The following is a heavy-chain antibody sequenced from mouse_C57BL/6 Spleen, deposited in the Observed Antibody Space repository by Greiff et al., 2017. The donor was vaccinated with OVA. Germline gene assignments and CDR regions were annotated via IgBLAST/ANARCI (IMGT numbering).Heavy chain of an antibody. Sequence: VQVVESGAELVKPGASVKMSCKASGYTFTTYPIEWMKQNHGKSLEWIGNFHPYNDDTKYNEKFKGKATLTVEKSSSTVYLELSRFTSDDSAVDYCARRSVDYCSLDYWGQGTSVTVSS. CDR2: FHPYNDDT. CDR3: ARRSVDYCSLDY. V-gene: IGHV1-47*01. CDR1: GYTFTTYP. J-gene: IGHJ4*01. D-gene: IGHD1-1*01.